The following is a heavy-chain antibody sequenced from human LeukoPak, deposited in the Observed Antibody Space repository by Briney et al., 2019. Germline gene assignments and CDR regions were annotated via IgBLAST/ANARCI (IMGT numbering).Heavy chain of an antibody. CDR3: ARARYGSGNIYFDY. D-gene: IGHD3-10*01. CDR2: IYSGGRT. CDR1: GFTVSSNY. V-gene: IGHV3-53*01. Sequence: GGSLRLSCAASGFTVSSNYMSWVRQATGKGLEWVSVIYSGGRTYYADSVKGRFTISRDNSKNTLYLQMNSLRAEDTAVYYCARARYGSGNIYFDYWGQGTLVTVSS. J-gene: IGHJ4*02.